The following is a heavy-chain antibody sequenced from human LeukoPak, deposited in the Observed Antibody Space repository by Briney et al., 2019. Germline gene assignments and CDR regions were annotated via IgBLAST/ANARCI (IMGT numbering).Heavy chain of an antibody. CDR2: IYYSGST. D-gene: IGHD6-13*01. CDR3: ARGLRRLAAAADYYYYYYMDV. V-gene: IGHV4-59*01. J-gene: IGHJ6*03. CDR1: GGSISSYY. Sequence: PSETLSLTCTVSGGSISSYYWSWIRQPPGKGLEWIGYIYYSGSTNYNPSLKSRVTISVDTSKNQFSLKLSSATAADTAVYYCARGLRRLAAAADYYYYYYMDVWGKGTTVTISS.